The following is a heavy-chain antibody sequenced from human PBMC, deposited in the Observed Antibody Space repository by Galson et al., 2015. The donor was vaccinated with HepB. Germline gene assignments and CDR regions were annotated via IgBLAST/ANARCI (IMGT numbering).Heavy chain of an antibody. J-gene: IGHJ4*02. Sequence: SLRLSCAASGFSFNSDGMHWVRQAPGEGLEWVAVVSLDGKRKYYADSVKGRFTISRENSKNTLYLQMNSLRTEDTAVYYCAKASYDSSGYYLGYWGQGTLVTVSS. CDR3: AKASYDSSGYYLGY. CDR1: GFSFNSDG. D-gene: IGHD3-22*01. V-gene: IGHV3-30*18. CDR2: VSLDGKRK.